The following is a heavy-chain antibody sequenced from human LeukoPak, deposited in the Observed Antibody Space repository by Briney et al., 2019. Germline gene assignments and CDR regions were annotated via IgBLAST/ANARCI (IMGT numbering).Heavy chain of an antibody. CDR1: GYRFGSYW. V-gene: IGHV5-51*01. CDR2: IYPGDSDS. CDR3: ARVGARRSGASYFDY. Sequence: GESLKISCKGSGYRFGSYWIGWVRQMPGKGLEWMGIIYPGDSDSRYSPSFQGQVTISADKSINTAYLQWSSLKASDTAMYYCARVGARRSGASYFDYWGQGTLVTVSS. J-gene: IGHJ4*02. D-gene: IGHD1-26*01.